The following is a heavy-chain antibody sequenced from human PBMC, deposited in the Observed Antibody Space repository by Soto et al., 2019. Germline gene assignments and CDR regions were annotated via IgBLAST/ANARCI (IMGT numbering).Heavy chain of an antibody. D-gene: IGHD2-15*01. Sequence: WGSLRLSCAASGFTFISYGIHFFRHSPFKGLEWVAVISYDGSNKYYADSVKGRFTISRDNSKNTLYLQMNSLRAEDTAVYYCAKDQWVVVVAATFDYWGQGTLVTVSS. J-gene: IGHJ4*02. CDR3: AKDQWVVVVAATFDY. CDR1: GFTFISYG. CDR2: ISYDGSNK. V-gene: IGHV3-30*18.